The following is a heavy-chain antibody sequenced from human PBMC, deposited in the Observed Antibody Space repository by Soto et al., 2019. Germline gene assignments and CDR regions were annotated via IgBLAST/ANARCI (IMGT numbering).Heavy chain of an antibody. J-gene: IGHJ5*01. CDR3: STRAYDTNGYYRFDP. CDR2: INHSGRV. CDR1: GGSFSGHS. Sequence: KASETLSLTCAVYGGSFSGHSWTWIRQSPGKGLEWIGDINHSGRVNYSPSLKSRVTISLDTSKNQFSLTLSAVTAADTAMYYCSTRAYDTNGYYRFDPWGQGXLVTVYS. V-gene: IGHV4-34*01. D-gene: IGHD3-22*01.